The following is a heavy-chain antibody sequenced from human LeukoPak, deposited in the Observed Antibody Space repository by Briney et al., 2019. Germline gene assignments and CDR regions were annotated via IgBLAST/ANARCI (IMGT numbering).Heavy chain of an antibody. Sequence: SQTLSLTCTVSGGSISSGGYYWSWIRQHPGKGLEWIGYIYYSESTYYNPSLKSRVTISVDTSKNQFSLKLSSVTAADTAVYYCARDGKYCSSTSCHPYNWFDPWGQGTLVTVSS. J-gene: IGHJ5*02. CDR2: IYYSEST. CDR1: GGSISSGGYY. CDR3: ARDGKYCSSTSCHPYNWFDP. V-gene: IGHV4-31*03. D-gene: IGHD2-2*01.